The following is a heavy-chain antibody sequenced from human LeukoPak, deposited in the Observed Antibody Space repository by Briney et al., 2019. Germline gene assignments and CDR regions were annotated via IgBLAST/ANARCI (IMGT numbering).Heavy chain of an antibody. D-gene: IGHD6-19*01. CDR1: GGSISSYY. Sequence: SGTLSLTCTVSGGSISSYYWSWIRQPAGKGLEWIGRIYTSGSTNYNPSLKSRVSMSVDTSENQFSLKLSSVTAADTAVYYCARGGSGSGWFPADYWGQGTLVTVSS. CDR3: ARGGSGSGWFPADY. J-gene: IGHJ4*02. V-gene: IGHV4-4*07. CDR2: IYTSGST.